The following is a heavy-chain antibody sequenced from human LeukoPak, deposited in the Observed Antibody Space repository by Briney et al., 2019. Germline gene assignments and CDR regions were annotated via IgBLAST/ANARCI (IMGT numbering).Heavy chain of an antibody. CDR1: GFTFSSYA. CDR3: AYYNDSSGSAYYYYYYMDV. V-gene: IGHV3-23*01. CDR2: ISGSGGST. Sequence: GGSLRLSCAASGFTFSSYAMSWVRQAPGKGLEWVSAISGSGGSTYYADSVKGRFTISRDNSKNTLYLQMNSLRAEDTAVYYCAYYNDSSGSAYYYYYYMDVWGKGTTVTVSS. J-gene: IGHJ6*03. D-gene: IGHD3-22*01.